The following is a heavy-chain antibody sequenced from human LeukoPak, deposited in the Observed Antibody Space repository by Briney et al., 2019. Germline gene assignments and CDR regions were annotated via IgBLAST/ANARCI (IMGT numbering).Heavy chain of an antibody. CDR1: GFPFSAFT. Sequence: PGGSLRLSCSASGFPFSAFTMHWVRLAAGKTLENVAAITTNGGTTYYADSVKGRISISRDNSKNNLYLQMSSLRPEDTAVYYCVKPSYTGSWYDYWGQGTLVTVSS. J-gene: IGHJ4*02. V-gene: IGHV3-64D*09. D-gene: IGHD6-13*01. CDR2: ITTNGGTT. CDR3: VKPSYTGSWYDY.